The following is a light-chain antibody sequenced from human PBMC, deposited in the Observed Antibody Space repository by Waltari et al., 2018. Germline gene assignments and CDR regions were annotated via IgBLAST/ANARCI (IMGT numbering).Light chain of an antibody. Sequence: QSALTQPASVSGSPGQSITLSCTGTSSDVRGYNYVSWYQHHPGKAPKLMIFDVSSRPAGVSNRFSGSKSGNTASLTISGLQAEDEADYYCSSYTSSTTYVFGAGTKVTVL. J-gene: IGLJ1*01. V-gene: IGLV2-14*03. CDR3: SSYTSSTTYV. CDR2: DVS. CDR1: SSDVRGYNY.